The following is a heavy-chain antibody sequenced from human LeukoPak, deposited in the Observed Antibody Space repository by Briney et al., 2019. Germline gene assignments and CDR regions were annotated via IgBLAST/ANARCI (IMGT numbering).Heavy chain of an antibody. V-gene: IGHV3-7*03. CDR3: AREDCSSTSCYYFDY. CDR1: GFTFSSYW. Sequence: TGGSLRLSCAASGFTFSSYWMSWVRQAPGKGLEWVANIKQDGSEKYYVDSVKGRFTISRDNAKNSLYLQMNSLRAEDTAVYYCAREDCSSTSCYYFDYWGQGTLVTVSS. J-gene: IGHJ4*02. CDR2: IKQDGSEK. D-gene: IGHD2-2*01.